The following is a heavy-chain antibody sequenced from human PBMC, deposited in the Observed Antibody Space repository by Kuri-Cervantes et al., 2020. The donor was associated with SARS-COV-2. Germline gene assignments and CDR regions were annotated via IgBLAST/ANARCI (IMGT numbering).Heavy chain of an antibody. CDR1: GYTFTSYA. CDR2: IIPIFGIA. J-gene: IGHJ4*02. V-gene: IGHV1-8*02. CDR3: ARALKRITIFSTRYYFDY. D-gene: IGHD3-9*01. Sequence: ASVKVSCKASGYTFTSYAMNWVRQAPGQGLEWMGGIIPIFGIANYAQKFQGRVTMTRNTSISTAYMELSSLRPEDRAVYYCARALKRITIFSTRYYFDYWGQGTLVTVSS.